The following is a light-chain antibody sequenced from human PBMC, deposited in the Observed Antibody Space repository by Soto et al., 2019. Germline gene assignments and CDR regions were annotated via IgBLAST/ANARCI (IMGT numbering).Light chain of an antibody. Sequence: QSVLTQPASVSGSPGQSITISCTGTSSDAGGYNYVSWYQQHPGKAPKLMIYDVSNRPSGVSNRFSGSKSGNTASLTISGLQAEDEADYYCSSYTGRSTSVVFGGGTKVTVL. CDR3: SSYTGRSTSVV. V-gene: IGLV2-14*01. CDR1: SSDAGGYNY. J-gene: IGLJ2*01. CDR2: DVS.